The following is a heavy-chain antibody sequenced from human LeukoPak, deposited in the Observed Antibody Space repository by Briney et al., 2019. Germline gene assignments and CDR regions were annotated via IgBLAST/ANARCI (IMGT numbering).Heavy chain of an antibody. V-gene: IGHV3-23*01. D-gene: IGHD5-24*01. CDR1: GLTFSTYG. J-gene: IGHJ5*02. CDR3: ARGPAGDGYNL. Sequence: GGSLRLSCAASGLTFSTYGMSWVRQAPGKGLEWVSSIHNSGSSTYYTDSVKGRFTISRDNAKNSLYLQMNSLRAEYTAVYYCARGPAGDGYNLWGQGTLVTVSS. CDR2: IHNSGSST.